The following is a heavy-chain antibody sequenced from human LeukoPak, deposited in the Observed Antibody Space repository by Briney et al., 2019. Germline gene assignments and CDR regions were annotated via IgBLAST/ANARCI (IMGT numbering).Heavy chain of an antibody. CDR1: GYTFTGYY. J-gene: IGHJ5*02. Sequence: ASVKVSCKASGYTFTGYYMHWVRQAPGQGLEWMGWINPNSGGTNYAQKFQGRVTMTRDTSISTAYMELSRLRSDDTAVYYCARGRNDDSSGWYDWFDPWGQGTLVTVSS. D-gene: IGHD6-19*01. V-gene: IGHV1-2*02. CDR3: ARGRNDDSSGWYDWFDP. CDR2: INPNSGGT.